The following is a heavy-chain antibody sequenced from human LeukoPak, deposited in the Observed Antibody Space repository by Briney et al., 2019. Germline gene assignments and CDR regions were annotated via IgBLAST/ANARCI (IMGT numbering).Heavy chain of an antibody. D-gene: IGHD6-6*01. CDR3: ARGRGFGSSSYYFDF. CDR1: GGSINSGDYY. V-gene: IGHV4-61*02. Sequence: SETLSLTCSVSGGSINSGDYYWNWIRQPAGKGLEWIGRFYSSGSANYNPSLENRVTIVIHTSRNQFSLQLSSVTAADTAVYYCARGRGFGSSSYYFDFWGQGTLVTVSS. J-gene: IGHJ4*02. CDR2: FYSSGSA.